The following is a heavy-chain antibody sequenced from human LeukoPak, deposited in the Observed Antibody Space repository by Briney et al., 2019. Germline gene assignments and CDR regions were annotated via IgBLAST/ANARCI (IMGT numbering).Heavy chain of an antibody. Sequence: GSLRLSCAASGFTFSSYAMSWVRQAPGKGLEWVSAIVGSASTTYYADSVKGRFTISRDNSKNTLYLQMNSLSAEDTAVYYCARRVNSGSYLYDYWGQGTLVTVSS. CDR1: GFTFSSYA. D-gene: IGHD1-26*01. J-gene: IGHJ4*02. CDR3: ARRVNSGSYLYDY. V-gene: IGHV3-23*01. CDR2: IVGSASTT.